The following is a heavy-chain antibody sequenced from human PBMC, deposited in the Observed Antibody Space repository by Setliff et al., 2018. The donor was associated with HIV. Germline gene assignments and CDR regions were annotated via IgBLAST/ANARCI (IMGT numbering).Heavy chain of an antibody. J-gene: IGHJ6*02. D-gene: IGHD3-10*01. Sequence: PGGSLRLSCAASGFRFETFGMYWVRQAPGKGLEWVAFIGQDGSEKNYVDSVKGRFTISRDNAKNSMDLQMNSLRAEDTAIYYCARKLRPGHGVDVWGQGTTVTVSS. V-gene: IGHV3-7*01. CDR3: ARKLRPGHGVDV. CDR2: IGQDGSEK. CDR1: GFRFETFG.